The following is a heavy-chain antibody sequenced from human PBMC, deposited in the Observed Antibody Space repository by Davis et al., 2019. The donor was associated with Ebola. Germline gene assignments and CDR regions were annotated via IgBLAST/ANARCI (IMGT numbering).Heavy chain of an antibody. CDR2: IRVDGIET. D-gene: IGHD2-8*02. CDR3: AGVSFMLGSTGVDY. J-gene: IGHJ4*02. Sequence: GESLKISCAASGFTFSSFWMHWVRQAPGKGLVLVSRIRVDGIETNYADSVRGRFTISRDNAKNTLYLQMNNLGAEDTAVYYCAGVSFMLGSTGVDYWGQGTLVTVSS. V-gene: IGHV3-74*01. CDR1: GFTFSSFW.